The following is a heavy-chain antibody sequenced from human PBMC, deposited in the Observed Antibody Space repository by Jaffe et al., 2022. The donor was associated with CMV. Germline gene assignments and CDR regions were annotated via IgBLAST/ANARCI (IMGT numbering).Heavy chain of an antibody. J-gene: IGHJ5*02. CDR3: ARDPRYCSGGSCYSEGWFDP. Sequence: QVQLVQSGAEVKKPGASVKVSCKASGYTFTSYAMHWVRQAPGQRLEWMGWINAGNGNTKYSQKFQGRVTITRDTSASTAYMELSSLRSEDTAVYYCARDPRYCSGGSCYSEGWFDPWGQGTLVTVSS. CDR2: INAGNGNT. D-gene: IGHD2-15*01. CDR1: GYTFTSYA. V-gene: IGHV1-3*01.